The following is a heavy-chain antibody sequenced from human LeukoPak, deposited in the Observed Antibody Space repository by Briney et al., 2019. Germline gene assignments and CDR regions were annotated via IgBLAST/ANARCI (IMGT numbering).Heavy chain of an antibody. CDR2: IIPIFGTA. J-gene: IGHJ4*02. CDR3: ARQYYYGSGSYLHYFDY. Sequence: SVKVSCKASGGTFSSYAISWVRQAPGQGLEWMGGIIPIFGTANYAQKFQGRVTITTDESTSTAYMELSSLRSEDTVVYYCARQYYYGSGSYLHYFDYWGQGTLVTVSP. V-gene: IGHV1-69*05. CDR1: GGTFSSYA. D-gene: IGHD3-10*01.